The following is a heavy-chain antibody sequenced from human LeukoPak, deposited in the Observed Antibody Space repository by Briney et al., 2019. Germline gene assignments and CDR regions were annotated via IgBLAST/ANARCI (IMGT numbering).Heavy chain of an antibody. D-gene: IGHD5-18*01. V-gene: IGHV3-43D*04. CDR2: ISWDGGST. CDR3: AKGLRYSYGLDY. CDR1: GFTFYDYA. Sequence: QPGGSLRLSCAASGFTFYDYAMHWVRHAPGKGLEWVSLISWDGGSTYYADSVKGRFTISRDNSKNSLYLQMNSLRAEDTALYYCAKGLRYSYGLDYWGQGTLVTVSS. J-gene: IGHJ4*02.